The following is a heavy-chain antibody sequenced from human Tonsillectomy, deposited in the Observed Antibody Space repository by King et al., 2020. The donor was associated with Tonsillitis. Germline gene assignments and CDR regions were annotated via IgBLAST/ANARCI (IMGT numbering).Heavy chain of an antibody. J-gene: IGHJ6*02. V-gene: IGHV3-30*18. CDR2: ISYDGSNK. CDR3: AKFDSSGYYYYHDV. CDR1: GFTFSSYG. D-gene: IGHD3-22*01. Sequence: VQLVESGGGVVQPGRSLRLSCAASGFTFSSYGMHWVRQAPGKGLEWVAVISYDGSNKCYADSVKGRFTISRDNSKNTLYLQMNSLRAEDTAVYYCAKFDSSGYYYYHDVWGQGTTVTVSS.